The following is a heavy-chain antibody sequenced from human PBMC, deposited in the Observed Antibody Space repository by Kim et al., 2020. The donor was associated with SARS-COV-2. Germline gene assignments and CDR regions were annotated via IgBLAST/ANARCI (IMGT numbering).Heavy chain of an antibody. CDR3: ASHLAATPQRECFDD. V-gene: IGHV3-7*01. D-gene: IGHD3-10*01. J-gene: IGHJ4*01. Sequence: GGSLRLSCAASGFTFSRYCISGVRQAPGKGLEWVSNIKQDGSEKDYVDSVKGRFTISRDNSGNSLFLQMNSLRAEDTAVYDCASHLAATPQRECFDDWG. CDR1: GFTFSRYC. CDR2: IKQDGSEK.